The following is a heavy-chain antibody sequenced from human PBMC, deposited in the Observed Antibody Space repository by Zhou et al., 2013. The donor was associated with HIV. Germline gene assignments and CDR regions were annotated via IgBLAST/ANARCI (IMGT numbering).Heavy chain of an antibody. V-gene: IGHV1-18*04. Sequence: QVQLVQSGPEVKTPGASVKLSCKASGYIFSGHYIHWVRQAPGQGLEWMGWISAYNGKTNYAQKLQGRVTMTTDKSTSTAYMELRSLRSDDTAVYYCARWAVAVTAHNYGMDVWGQGTTVTVSS. CDR1: GYIFSGHY. J-gene: IGHJ6*02. CDR3: ARWAVAVTAHNYGMDV. D-gene: IGHD2-21*02. CDR2: ISAYNGKT.